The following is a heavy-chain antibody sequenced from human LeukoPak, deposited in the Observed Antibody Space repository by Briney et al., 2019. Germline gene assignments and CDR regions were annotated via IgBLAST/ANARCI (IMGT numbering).Heavy chain of an antibody. Sequence: GRSLRLSCAASGFTFDSYSIHWVRQAPGQGLEWVAVISHDGNTKLSANSVEGRFTIARDNSENTVSLQMDSLRPEDTAIYFCVRERWLRSFDSWGQGTLVTVSS. V-gene: IGHV3-30*04. D-gene: IGHD5-24*01. CDR3: VRERWLRSFDS. J-gene: IGHJ4*02. CDR2: ISHDGNTK. CDR1: GFTFDSYS.